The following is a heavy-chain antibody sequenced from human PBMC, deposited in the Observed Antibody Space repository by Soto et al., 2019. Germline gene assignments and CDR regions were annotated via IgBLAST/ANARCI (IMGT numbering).Heavy chain of an antibody. Sequence: QVQLQESGPGLVKPSQTLSLTCTVSGGSISSGDYYWSWIRQPPGKGLEWIGYIYYSGSTYYNPSLKSRVTISVDTSKTQFSLKLSSVTAADTAVYYCARSPQEYCSGGSCYSWFDPWGQGTLVTVSS. CDR2: IYYSGST. V-gene: IGHV4-30-4*01. J-gene: IGHJ5*02. D-gene: IGHD2-15*01. CDR1: GGSISSGDYY. CDR3: ARSPQEYCSGGSCYSWFDP.